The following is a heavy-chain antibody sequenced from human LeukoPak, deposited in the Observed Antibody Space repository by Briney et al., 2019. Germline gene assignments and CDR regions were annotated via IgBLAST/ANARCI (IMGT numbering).Heavy chain of an antibody. V-gene: IGHV3-23*01. J-gene: IGHJ4*02. D-gene: IGHD2-21*02. CDR1: GFTFSSYA. CDR3: ATAGLDY. CDR2: ISGSGGST. Sequence: GGSLRLSCAAPGFTFSSYAMSWVRQAPGKGLEWVSAISGSGGSTYYADSVKGRFTISRDNSKNTLYLQMTSLRVEDTAIYYCATAGLDYWGQGSLVTVSS.